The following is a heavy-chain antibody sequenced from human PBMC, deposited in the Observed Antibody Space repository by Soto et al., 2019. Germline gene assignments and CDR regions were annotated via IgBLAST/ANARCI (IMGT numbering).Heavy chain of an antibody. CDR1: GFTFSSYA. J-gene: IGHJ4*02. CDR3: AKSDFDY. CDR2: ISGSGLHT. Sequence: LRLSCAASGFTFSSYAMTWVRQAPGKGLEWVSGISGSGLHTYYADSVKGRFTISRDNSKNTLYLQMNSLRAEDTAVYYCAKSDFDYWGQGTLVTVSS. V-gene: IGHV3-23*01.